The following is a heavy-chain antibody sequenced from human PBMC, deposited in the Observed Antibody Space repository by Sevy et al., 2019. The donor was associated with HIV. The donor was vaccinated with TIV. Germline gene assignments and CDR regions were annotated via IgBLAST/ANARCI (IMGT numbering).Heavy chain of an antibody. CDR2: ISYDGSNK. J-gene: IGHJ4*02. CDR3: AKDLRTVLRFLECSFDY. D-gene: IGHD3-3*01. CDR1: GFTFSSYG. Sequence: GWSLRLSCAASGFTFSSYGMHWVRQAPGKGLEWVAVISYDGSNKYYADSVKGRFTISRDNSKNTLYLQMNSLRAEDTAVYYCAKDLRTVLRFLECSFDYWGQGTLVTVSS. V-gene: IGHV3-30*18.